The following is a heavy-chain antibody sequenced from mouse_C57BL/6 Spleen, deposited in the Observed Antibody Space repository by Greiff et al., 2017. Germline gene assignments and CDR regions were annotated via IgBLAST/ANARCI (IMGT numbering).Heavy chain of an antibody. V-gene: IGHV1-54*01. Sequence: QVQLQQSGAELVRPGTSVKVSCKASGYAFTNYLIEWVKQRPGQGLEWIGVINPGSGGTNYNEKFKGKATLTADKSSSTASMQLSSLTSEDSAVYFCARHYYGNAMDYWGQGTSVTVSS. J-gene: IGHJ4*01. CDR2: INPGSGGT. CDR3: ARHYYGNAMDY. D-gene: IGHD1-1*01. CDR1: GYAFTNYL.